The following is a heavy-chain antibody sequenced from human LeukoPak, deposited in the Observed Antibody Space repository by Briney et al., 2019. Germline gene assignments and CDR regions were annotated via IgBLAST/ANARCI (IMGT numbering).Heavy chain of an antibody. CDR2: IYYSGST. CDR1: GGSISSSSYY. V-gene: IGHV4-39*07. J-gene: IGHJ4*02. D-gene: IGHD3-9*01. CDR3: ARDRDDILTGYYPFDY. Sequence: SETLSLTCTVSGGSISSSSYYWGWNRQPPGKGLEWIGSIYYSGSTYYNPSLKSRVTISVDTSKNQFSLKLSSVTAADTAVYYCARDRDDILTGYYPFDYWGQGTLVTVSS.